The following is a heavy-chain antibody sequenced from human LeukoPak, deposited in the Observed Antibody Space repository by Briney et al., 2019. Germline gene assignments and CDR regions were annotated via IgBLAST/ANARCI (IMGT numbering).Heavy chain of an antibody. V-gene: IGHV1-69*13. CDR2: IIPIFGTA. CDR3: AREGYYYDSSGYYWFDP. CDR1: GGTFSSYA. D-gene: IGHD3-22*01. J-gene: IGHJ5*02. Sequence: SVKVSCKASGGTFSSYAISWVRQAPGQGLEWMGGIIPIFGTANYAQKFQGRVTITADESTSTAYMELSSLRSEDTAVYYCAREGYYYDSSGYYWFDPWGQGTLVTVSS.